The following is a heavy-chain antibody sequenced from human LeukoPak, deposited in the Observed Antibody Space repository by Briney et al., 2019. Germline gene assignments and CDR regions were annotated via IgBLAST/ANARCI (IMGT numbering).Heavy chain of an antibody. CDR3: ASDRGELLRWDYYYGMDV. CDR1: GGTFSSYA. V-gene: IGHV1-69*13. J-gene: IGHJ6*02. D-gene: IGHD3-22*01. Sequence: GASVKVSCKASGGTFSSYAISWVRQAPGQGLEWMGGIIPIFGTANYAQKFQGRVTITADESTSTAYMELSSLRSEDTAVYYCASDRGELLRWDYYYGMDVWGQGTTVTVSS. CDR2: IIPIFGTA.